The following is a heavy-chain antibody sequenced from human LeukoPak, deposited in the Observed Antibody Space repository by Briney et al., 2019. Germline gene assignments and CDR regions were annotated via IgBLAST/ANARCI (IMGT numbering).Heavy chain of an antibody. V-gene: IGHV3-7*03. CDR3: ARSLPYGTTWYGRSDF. D-gene: IGHD6-13*01. CDR2: IRQDGDTK. Sequence: GGSLRLSCAASGFPFNAYWMTWVRQAPGKGLEWVANIRQDGDTKYYVDSVKGRFTISRDNAMNSLYLQMNSLRAEDTAIYYCARSLPYGTTWYGRSDFWGQGTQVTVSS. J-gene: IGHJ4*02. CDR1: GFPFNAYW.